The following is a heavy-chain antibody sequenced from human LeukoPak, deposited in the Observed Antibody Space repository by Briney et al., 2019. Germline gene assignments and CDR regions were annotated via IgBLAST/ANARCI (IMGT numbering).Heavy chain of an antibody. V-gene: IGHV3-7*03. CDR3: ARSLPYGTTWYGRSDF. D-gene: IGHD6-13*01. CDR2: IRQDGDTK. Sequence: GGSLRLSCAASGFPFNAYWMTWVRQAPGKGLEWVANIRQDGDTKYYVDSVKGRFTISRDNAMNSLYLQMNSLRAEDTAIYYCARSLPYGTTWYGRSDFWGQGTQVTVSS. J-gene: IGHJ4*02. CDR1: GFPFNAYW.